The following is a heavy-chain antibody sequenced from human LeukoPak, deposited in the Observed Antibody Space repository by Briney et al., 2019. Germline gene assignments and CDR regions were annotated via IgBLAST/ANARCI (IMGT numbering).Heavy chain of an antibody. CDR3: AKGWLDCTNGVCCFDP. CDR2: ISGSGCST. J-gene: IGHJ5*02. Sequence: GGSLILSCAASGFTFSSYAMSWVRQAPGKGLEWVSAISGSGCSTYYADSVKGRFTISRDNSNNTLYLQMNSLRAEDTAVYYCAKGWLDCTNGVCCFDPWGQGTLVTVSS. V-gene: IGHV3-23*01. CDR1: GFTFSSYA. D-gene: IGHD2-8*01.